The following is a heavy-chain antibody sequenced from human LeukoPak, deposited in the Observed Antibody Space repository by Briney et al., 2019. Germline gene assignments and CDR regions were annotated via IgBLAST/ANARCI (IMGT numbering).Heavy chain of an antibody. CDR1: GFTFDAYA. CDR2: INKDGSAT. D-gene: IGHD1-26*01. J-gene: IGHJ6*02. Sequence: GGSLRLSCEASGFTFDAYAMHWVRQAPGKGLEWVSLINKDGSATYYADSVKGRFTISRDNSKNSLYLQMNSLRSEDTALYYCATWAFYHSLDVWGHGTTVTVSS. V-gene: IGHV3-43*02. CDR3: ATWAFYHSLDV.